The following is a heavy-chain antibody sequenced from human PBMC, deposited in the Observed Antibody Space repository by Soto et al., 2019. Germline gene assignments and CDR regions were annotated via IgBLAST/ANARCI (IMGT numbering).Heavy chain of an antibody. CDR1: GFAFNVYS. CDR2: INTNSAYI. V-gene: IGHV3-21*01. Sequence: VQLVESGGGLVNPGGSLRLSCAASGFAFNVYSMNWVRQAPGKGLEWVSSINTNSAYISYADSVKGRFTISRDNSRNSSSRQMHNLRAEDTAVYYCAREALSTVPPSWGQGTLVTVSA. CDR3: AREALSTVPPS. J-gene: IGHJ4*02. D-gene: IGHD1-1*01.